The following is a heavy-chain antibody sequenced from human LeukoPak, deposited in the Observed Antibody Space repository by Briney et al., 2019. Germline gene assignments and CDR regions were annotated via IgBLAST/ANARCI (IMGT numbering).Heavy chain of an antibody. D-gene: IGHD2-2*01. J-gene: IGHJ5*02. CDR3: ARDPRWLTPDCTSTSCYENYFDP. V-gene: IGHV4-38-2*02. CDR1: GYSISSGYQ. Sequence: SETLSLTCAVSGYSISSGYQWAWIRQPPGKPLEWIGSIYHSGSAHYNPSLKSRVTISVDRSNNQFSLRLSSVTAADTAVYYCARDPRWLTPDCTSTSCYENYFDPWGQGTLVTVSS. CDR2: IYHSGSA.